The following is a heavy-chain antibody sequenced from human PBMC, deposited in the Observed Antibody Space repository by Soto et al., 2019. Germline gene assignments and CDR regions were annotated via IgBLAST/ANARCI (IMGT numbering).Heavy chain of an antibody. CDR3: ALRGYSYGPTEYYGMDV. D-gene: IGHD5-18*01. Sequence: PVGSLRLSCAASGFTFSSYGMHWVRQAPGKGLEWVAVISYDGSNKYYADSVKGRFTISRDNSKNTLYLQMNSLRAEDTAVYYCALRGYSYGPTEYYGMDVWGQGTTVTVSS. CDR1: GFTFSSYG. V-gene: IGHV3-30*03. CDR2: ISYDGSNK. J-gene: IGHJ6*02.